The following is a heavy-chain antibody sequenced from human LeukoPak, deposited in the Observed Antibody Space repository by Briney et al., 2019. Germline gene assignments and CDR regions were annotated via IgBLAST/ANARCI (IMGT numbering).Heavy chain of an antibody. CDR3: ARFLKPTVMFAFDF. D-gene: IGHD1-1*01. Sequence: SETLSLTCTVSGVSISSDYWSWIRQPPGKGLEWIGHIFNTVSSAYNPSLKSRVTISVDTSKNQFSLRLSSVTAADTAVYYCARFLKPTVMFAFDFWGQGTMVTVSS. CDR2: IFNTVSS. V-gene: IGHV4-59*01. CDR1: GVSISSDY. J-gene: IGHJ3*01.